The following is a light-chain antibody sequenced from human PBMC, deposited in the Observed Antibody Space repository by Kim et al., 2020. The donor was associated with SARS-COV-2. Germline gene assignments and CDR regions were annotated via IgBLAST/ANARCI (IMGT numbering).Light chain of an antibody. J-gene: IGKJ2*01. Sequence: DIQMTQSPSSLSASVGDRVTITCRASQSIRSYLNWYQQKPGAAPKLLIYAASSLQSGVPSRFSGSGSGTDFTLTISSLQPEDFATYYCQQSYSAPYTFGQGTKLEI. CDR2: AAS. CDR1: QSIRSY. CDR3: QQSYSAPYT. V-gene: IGKV1-39*01.